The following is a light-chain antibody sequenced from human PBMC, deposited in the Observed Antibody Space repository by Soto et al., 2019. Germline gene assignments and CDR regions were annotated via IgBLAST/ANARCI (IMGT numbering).Light chain of an antibody. CDR3: QNYYSFLIT. CDR1: QGISNY. V-gene: IGKV1-27*01. Sequence: DFQMTQSPSSLSASIGDRVTVTCRASQGISNYLAWYQQKPGKGPELLIYDASTLQSGVPSRFSGSGSGTDFTLTISSLPPEDIATYYCQNYYSFLITFGPGTKVDIK. J-gene: IGKJ3*01. CDR2: DAS.